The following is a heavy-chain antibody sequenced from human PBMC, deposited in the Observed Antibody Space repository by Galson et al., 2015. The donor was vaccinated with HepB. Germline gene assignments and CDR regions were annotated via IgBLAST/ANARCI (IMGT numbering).Heavy chain of an antibody. CDR1: GGSISNHY. D-gene: IGHD5-12*01. CDR2: IDYTGSI. V-gene: IGHV4-59*11. J-gene: IGHJ2*01. CDR3: ASTTSGYYAHNWYFDL. Sequence: ATLSLTCSVSGGSISNHYCSWIRQPPGKGLEWIGYIDYTGSISYNPSLKSRATISVDTSKNQFSLKLSSVTTADTAMYYCASTTSGYYAHNWYFDLWGRGTLVTVSS.